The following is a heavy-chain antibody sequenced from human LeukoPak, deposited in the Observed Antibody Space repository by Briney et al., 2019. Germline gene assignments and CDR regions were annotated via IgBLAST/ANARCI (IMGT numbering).Heavy chain of an antibody. D-gene: IGHD2-15*01. CDR3: AEDRGSCSGDSCYSVDY. CDR1: KFTFSTYG. CDR2: ISSDGTNK. J-gene: IGHJ4*02. V-gene: IGHV3-30*18. Sequence: GGSLRLSCAASKFTFSTYGMHWVRQTPGKGLEWVAVISSDGTNKHYADSVKGRFTISRDSSKNTLYLQMSSLGPEDTAVYYCAEDRGSCSGDSCYSVDYWGQGTLVTVSS.